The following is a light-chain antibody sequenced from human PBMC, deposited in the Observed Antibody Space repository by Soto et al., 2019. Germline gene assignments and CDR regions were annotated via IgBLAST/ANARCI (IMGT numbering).Light chain of an antibody. CDR2: DTT. CDR3: ATWDSALSALA. V-gene: IGLV1-51*01. CDR1: SSNIGKNF. J-gene: IGLJ1*01. Sequence: QAVLTQPSSVSAAPGQRVTITCFGSSSNIGKNFVSWYQQFPGTAPKLLIYDTTQRPSGIPDRVSGSKSGTSATLGITGLQTADEADYYCATWDSALSALAFGTGTKLTVL.